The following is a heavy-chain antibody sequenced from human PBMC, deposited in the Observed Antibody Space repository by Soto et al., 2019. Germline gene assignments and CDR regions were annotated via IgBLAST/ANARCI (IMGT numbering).Heavy chain of an antibody. D-gene: IGHD6-13*01. CDR1: GGSISSYY. CDR3: ARAVSSTSSSFIYYYYGMDV. CDR2: IYYSGST. Sequence: PSETLSLTCTVSGGSISSYYWSWIRQPPGKGLEWIGYIYYSGSTNYSPSLKSRVTISVDTSKNQFSLKLSSVTAADTAVYYCARAVSSTSSSFIYYYYGMDVWGQGTTVTVSS. V-gene: IGHV4-59*01. J-gene: IGHJ6*02.